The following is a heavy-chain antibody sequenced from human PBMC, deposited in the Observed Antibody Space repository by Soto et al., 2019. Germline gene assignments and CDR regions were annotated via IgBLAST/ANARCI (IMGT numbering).Heavy chain of an antibody. Sequence: SETLSLTCAVSGGSISSGGYSWSWIRQPPGKGLEWIGYIYYSGSTNYNPSLKSRVTISVDTSKNQFSLKLSSVTAADTAVYYCARHAPYCSSTSHCAYGMDVWGQGTTVTVSS. CDR3: ARHAPYCSSTSHCAYGMDV. CDR2: IYYSGST. V-gene: IGHV4-61*08. CDR1: GGSISSGGYS. J-gene: IGHJ6*02. D-gene: IGHD2-2*01.